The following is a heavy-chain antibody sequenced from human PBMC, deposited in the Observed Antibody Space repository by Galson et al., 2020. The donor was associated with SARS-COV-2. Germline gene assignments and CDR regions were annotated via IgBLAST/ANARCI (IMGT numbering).Heavy chain of an antibody. CDR1: GFTFSAYW. D-gene: IGHD6-6*01. V-gene: IGHV3-74*01. CDR2: IDTYGTET. CDR3: SRIRFVSSSHYVDS. J-gene: IGHJ4*02. Sequence: GGSLRLSCAASGFTFSAYWMQWVRQSPGKGLVWVSRIDTYGTETDYTDSVKGRFTVSRDNAKNTVYLQMNSLRAEDTAVYYCSRIRFVSSSHYVDSWGQGALVTVSS.